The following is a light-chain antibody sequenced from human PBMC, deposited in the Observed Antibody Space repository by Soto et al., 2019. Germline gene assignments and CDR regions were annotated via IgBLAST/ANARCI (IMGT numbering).Light chain of an antibody. CDR2: EVS. CDR3: SSYTSSRTWM. V-gene: IGLV2-14*01. J-gene: IGLJ3*02. Sequence: QSVLTQPASVSGSPGQSITISCTGTSSDVGGYNYVSWYQKNPGKAPKLMIYEVSNRPSGVSNRFSGSKSGNTASLTISGLQAEDEADYYCSSYTSSRTWMFGGGTKLTVL. CDR1: SSDVGGYNY.